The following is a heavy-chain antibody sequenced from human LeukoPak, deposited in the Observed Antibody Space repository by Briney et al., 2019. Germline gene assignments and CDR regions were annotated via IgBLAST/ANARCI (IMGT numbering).Heavy chain of an antibody. CDR2: IYHSGST. CDR1: GYSISSGYY. J-gene: IGHJ4*02. V-gene: IGHV4-38-2*02. Sequence: SETLSLTCAVSGYSISSGYYWGWSRQPPGKGLEWIGSIYHSGSTYYNPSLKSRVTISVDTSKNQFSLKLSSVTAADTAVYYCARDGPLRNFDYWGQGTLVTVSS. CDR3: ARDGPLRNFDY.